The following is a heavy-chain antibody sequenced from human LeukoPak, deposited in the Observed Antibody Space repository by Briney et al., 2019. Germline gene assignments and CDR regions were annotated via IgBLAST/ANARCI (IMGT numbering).Heavy chain of an antibody. D-gene: IGHD3-22*01. CDR3: AGLVGRYSSGLYYYYFDY. V-gene: IGHV4-4*02. Sequence: PSGTLSLTCTVTGDSINSLDLWSWVRQPPGKGLEWIGEMYLSGTTHSNPSVKSRVTISIDKSKNQFFLNLSSVTAADTAVYYCAGLVGRYSSGLYYYYFDYWGQGTLVTVSS. J-gene: IGHJ4*02. CDR1: GDSINSLDL. CDR2: MYLSGTT.